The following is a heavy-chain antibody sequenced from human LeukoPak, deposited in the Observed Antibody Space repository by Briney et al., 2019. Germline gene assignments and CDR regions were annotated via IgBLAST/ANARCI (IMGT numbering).Heavy chain of an antibody. V-gene: IGHV4-61*01. J-gene: IGHJ4*02. CDR1: GGSVSSGTYY. D-gene: IGHD6-19*01. Sequence: SETLSLTCTVSGGSVSSGTYYWTWIRQPPGKGLEWIAYIYYSGSTNCNPSLKSRVTISLGTSENQFSLKLSSVTAADTAVYYCARYGYTGGPFDYWGQGTLVTVSS. CDR3: ARYGYTGGPFDY. CDR2: IYYSGST.